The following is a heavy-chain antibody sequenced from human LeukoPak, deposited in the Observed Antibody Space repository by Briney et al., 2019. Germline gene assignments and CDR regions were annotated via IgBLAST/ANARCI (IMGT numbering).Heavy chain of an antibody. D-gene: IGHD4-23*01. CDR1: GDSVSSNNAA. CDR2: TYYRSKWYN. J-gene: IGHJ6*02. CDR3: ARLTTVVTAEYYYYGMDV. Sequence: SQTLSLTCAISGDSVSSNNAAWSWIRQSPSRGLGWLGRTYYRSKWYNDYAVSVKSRITINPDTSKNQFSLQLNSVTPEDTAVYYCARLTTVVTAEYYYYGMDVWGQGTTVTVSS. V-gene: IGHV6-1*01.